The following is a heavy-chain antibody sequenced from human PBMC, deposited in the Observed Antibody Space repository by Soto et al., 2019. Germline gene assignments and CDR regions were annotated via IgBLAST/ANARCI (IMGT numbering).Heavy chain of an antibody. V-gene: IGHV1-46*01. Sequence: VSVKVSCKSSGYTFINYYVHWVRQAPGQGLEWMGMINPSGGRTTYPQKFQGRVTMTRDTSTSTVYVELSSLRSDDTAVFYCAREKASTSLLTHYYYAMDVWGQGTTVTVSS. J-gene: IGHJ6*02. CDR1: GYTFINYY. CDR3: AREKASTSLLTHYYYAMDV. CDR2: INPSGGRT.